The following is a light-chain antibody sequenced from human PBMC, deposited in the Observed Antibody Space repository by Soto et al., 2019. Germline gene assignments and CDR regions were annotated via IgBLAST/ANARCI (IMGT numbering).Light chain of an antibody. Sequence: IQLTQSPSSLSASVGDRVTIPCRASQGIGSYLAWYQQKPGEAPKLLIFAASTLQSGVPSRFSGSGSGTDFTLTISSLQAEDFATYYCQQLNSYLITFGQGTLLEIK. CDR3: QQLNSYLIT. V-gene: IGKV1-9*01. CDR1: QGIGSY. J-gene: IGKJ5*01. CDR2: AAS.